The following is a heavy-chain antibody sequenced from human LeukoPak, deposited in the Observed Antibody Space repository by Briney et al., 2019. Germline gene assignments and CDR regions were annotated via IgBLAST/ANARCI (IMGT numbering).Heavy chain of an antibody. D-gene: IGHD1-26*01. Sequence: PGGSLRLSCAASGFSFSSYEMDWVRQAPGKGLEWVAYISSSGSTIYYADSVKGRFTISRDNAKNSLYLQVNSLRAEDTAVYYCARGGSYGAYWGQGTLVTVSS. J-gene: IGHJ4*02. CDR3: ARGGSYGAY. CDR1: GFSFSSYE. V-gene: IGHV3-48*03. CDR2: ISSSGSTI.